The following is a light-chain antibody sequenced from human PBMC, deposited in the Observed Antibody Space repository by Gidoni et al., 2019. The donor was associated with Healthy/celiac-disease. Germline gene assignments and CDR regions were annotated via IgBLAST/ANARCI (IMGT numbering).Light chain of an antibody. J-gene: IGKJ5*01. Sequence: AIRMTQSPSSFSASTGDRVTITCRASQGISSYLAWYQQKPGKAPKLLIYAASTLQSGVPSRFSGSGSGTDFPLTFSCLQSEDFATYYCQQYYSYPFTFGQGTRLEIK. CDR1: QGISSY. V-gene: IGKV1-8*01. CDR3: QQYYSYPFT. CDR2: AAS.